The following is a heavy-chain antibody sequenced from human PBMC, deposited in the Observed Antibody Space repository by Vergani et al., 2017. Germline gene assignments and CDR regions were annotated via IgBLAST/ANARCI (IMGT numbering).Heavy chain of an antibody. Sequence: QVQLQESGPGLVKPSETLSLTCTVSGGSISSYYWSWIRQLPGKGLEWIGYIYYSGGTNYNPSLKSRVTISVDTSKNQFSLKLSSLTAADTAVYYCARVSYYYGSGSYYISTPRAFDIWGQGTMVTVSS. V-gene: IGHV4-59*12. CDR3: ARVSYYYGSGSYYISTPRAFDI. J-gene: IGHJ3*02. D-gene: IGHD3-10*01. CDR1: GGSISSYY. CDR2: IYYSGGT.